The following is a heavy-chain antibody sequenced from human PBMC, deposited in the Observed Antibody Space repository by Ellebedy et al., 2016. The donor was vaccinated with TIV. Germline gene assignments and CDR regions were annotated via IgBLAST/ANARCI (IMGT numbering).Heavy chain of an antibody. CDR1: XXSLXXXGVG. V-gene: IGHV2-5*01. D-gene: IGHD1-1*01. Sequence: SGPTLVKPTQTLTLXXTFSXXSLXXXGVGVXWIRQPPLKALECLALIFWNDDERYSPSLKSRLTITKDTSKNQVVLTMTNMDPVDTAXDYCEPTPEDGNWNYFDYWGQGTLVTVSS. J-gene: IGHJ4*02. CDR2: IFWNDDE. CDR3: EPTPEDGNWNYFDY.